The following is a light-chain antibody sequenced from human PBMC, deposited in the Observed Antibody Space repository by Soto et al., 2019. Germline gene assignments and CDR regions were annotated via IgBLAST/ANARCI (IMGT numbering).Light chain of an antibody. V-gene: IGKV1-39*01. Sequence: DIPVTQSTSTLSASLGDRGTITCRASQSISYWLAWYQQKPGKAPTLLIYAASGLQSGVPSRFSGSGSGTDFTLTISSLQPEDFATYYCQQSYRTPITFGQGTGLEIK. J-gene: IGKJ5*01. CDR1: QSISYW. CDR3: QQSYRTPIT. CDR2: AAS.